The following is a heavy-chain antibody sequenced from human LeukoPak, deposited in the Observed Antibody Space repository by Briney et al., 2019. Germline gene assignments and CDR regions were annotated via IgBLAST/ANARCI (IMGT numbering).Heavy chain of an antibody. J-gene: IGHJ4*02. CDR3: VKGRCSGSSCYGGDY. Sequence: GGCLRLSCLASGFTFSSYAMNWVSQAPGEGLEYVSAITSNGGSTYYADSVKGRFTISRDNSKNTLYLQMSSLRAEDTAVYYCVKGRCSGSSCYGGDYWGQGTLVTVSS. V-gene: IGHV3-64D*06. CDR2: ITSNGGST. D-gene: IGHD2-2*01. CDR1: GFTFSSYA.